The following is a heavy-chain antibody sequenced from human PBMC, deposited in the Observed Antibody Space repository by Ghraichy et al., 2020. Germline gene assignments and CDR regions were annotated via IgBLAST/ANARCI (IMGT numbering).Heavy chain of an antibody. Sequence: GGSLRLSCAASGFTFSSYAMSWVRQAPGKGLEWVSAISGSGGSTYYADSVKGRFTISRDNSKNTLYLQRNSLRAEDTAVYYCAKDLSGSYRGGWFDPWGQGTLVTVSS. J-gene: IGHJ5*02. V-gene: IGHV3-23*01. D-gene: IGHD1-26*01. CDR3: AKDLSGSYRGGWFDP. CDR2: ISGSGGST. CDR1: GFTFSSYA.